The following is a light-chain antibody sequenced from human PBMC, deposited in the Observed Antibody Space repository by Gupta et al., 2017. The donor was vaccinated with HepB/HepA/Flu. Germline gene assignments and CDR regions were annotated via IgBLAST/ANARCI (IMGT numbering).Light chain of an antibody. CDR3: QVWESVSDHTYVI. J-gene: IGLJ2*01. Sequence: SYAVTQPPAMSVAPGKTAARTCRGNDIGLKSDHWYQQAPGQAPRLVIYDDSDRPSGITERFSGSNSGNTATLTISRVEAGEEADYYCQVWESVSDHTYVIFGGGTKLTVL. CDR1: DIGLKS. V-gene: IGLV3-21*03. CDR2: DDS.